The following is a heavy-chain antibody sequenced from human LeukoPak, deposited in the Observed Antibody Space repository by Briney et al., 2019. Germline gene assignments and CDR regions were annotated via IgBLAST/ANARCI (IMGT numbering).Heavy chain of an antibody. V-gene: IGHV3-23*01. Sequence: GGSLRLSCAASGFTFSSYAMSWVRQAPGKGLEWVSAISGSGGSTYYADSVKGRFTISRDNSKNTLYLQMNSLRAEDTAVDYCAKVGSYMVRGVIGYNWFDPWGQGTLVTVSS. J-gene: IGHJ5*02. CDR2: ISGSGGST. D-gene: IGHD3-10*01. CDR1: GFTFSSYA. CDR3: AKVGSYMVRGVIGYNWFDP.